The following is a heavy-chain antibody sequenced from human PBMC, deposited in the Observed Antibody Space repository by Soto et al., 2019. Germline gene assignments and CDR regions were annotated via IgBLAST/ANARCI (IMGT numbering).Heavy chain of an antibody. V-gene: IGHV1-8*01. J-gene: IGHJ3*01. CDR3: AAYSAWYGAFDL. D-gene: IGHD6-19*01. CDR1: GYTFTSYD. Sequence: ASVKVSCKASGYTFTSYDINWVRQATGQGIEWMGWMNPNSGNTGYAQKFQGRVTMTRNTSITTAYMELSSLRSEDTAVYYCAAYSAWYGAFDLCGPATMVTVSS. CDR2: MNPNSGNT.